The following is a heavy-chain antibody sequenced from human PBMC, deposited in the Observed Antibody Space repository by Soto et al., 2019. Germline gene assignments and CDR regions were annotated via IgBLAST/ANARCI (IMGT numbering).Heavy chain of an antibody. D-gene: IGHD3-16*01. V-gene: IGHV1-69*13. J-gene: IGHJ6*02. CDR1: GGTFSSYA. CDR3: ARHLGGNHYYYGMDV. CDR2: IIPIFGTA. Sequence: ASVKVSCKASGGTFSSYAISWVRQAPGQGLEWMGGIIPIFGTADYAQKFQGRVTITADDFTSTAYMELSSLRSEDTAVYYCARHLGGNHYYYGMDVWGQGTTVTVPS.